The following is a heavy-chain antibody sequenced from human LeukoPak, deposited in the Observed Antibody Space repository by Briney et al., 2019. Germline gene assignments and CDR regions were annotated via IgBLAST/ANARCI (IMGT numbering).Heavy chain of an antibody. Sequence: GGSLRLSCAASGFTFSSYWMSWVRQAPGKGLEWVANIKQDGSEKYYVDSVKGRFTISRDNAKNSLYLQMNSLRAEDTAVYYCARVSRDFYSNYYNYYGMDVWGQGTTVTVSS. J-gene: IGHJ6*02. D-gene: IGHD4-11*01. CDR1: GFTFSSYW. V-gene: IGHV3-7*01. CDR3: ARVSRDFYSNYYNYYGMDV. CDR2: IKQDGSEK.